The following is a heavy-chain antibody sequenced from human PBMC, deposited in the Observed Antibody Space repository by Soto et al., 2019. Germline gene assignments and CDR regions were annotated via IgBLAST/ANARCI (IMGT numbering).Heavy chain of an antibody. D-gene: IGHD6-13*01. J-gene: IGHJ4*02. V-gene: IGHV3-30*18. CDR1: GFTFSSYG. Sequence: GGSLRLSCAASGFTFSSYGMHWVRQAPGKGLEWVAVISYDGSNKYYADSVKGRFTISRDNSKNTLYLQMNSLRAEDTAVYYCAKDTGSSWPDYWGQGTLVTVSS. CDR2: ISYDGSNK. CDR3: AKDTGSSWPDY.